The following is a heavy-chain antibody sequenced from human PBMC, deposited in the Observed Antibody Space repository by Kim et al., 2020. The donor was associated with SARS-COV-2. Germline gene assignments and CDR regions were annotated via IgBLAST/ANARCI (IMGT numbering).Heavy chain of an antibody. CDR2: IYYSGST. J-gene: IGHJ6*02. CDR1: GGSISSSSYY. CDR3: ARLHPGIAAAGLRYYGMDV. D-gene: IGHD6-13*01. V-gene: IGHV4-39*01. Sequence: SETLSLTCTVSGGSISSSSYYWGWIRQPPGKGLEWIGSIYYSGSTYYNPSLKSRVTISVDTSKNQFSLKLSSVTAADTAVYYCARLHPGIAAAGLRYYGMDVWGQGTTVTVSS.